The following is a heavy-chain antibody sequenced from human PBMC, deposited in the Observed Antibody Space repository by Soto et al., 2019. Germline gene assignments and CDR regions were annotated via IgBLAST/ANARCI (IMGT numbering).Heavy chain of an antibody. D-gene: IGHD6-13*01. CDR3: AKGDSSWYVNWFDP. J-gene: IGHJ5*02. CDR1: GFTFGYYA. CDR2: VSGSGAST. V-gene: IGHV3-23*01. Sequence: GGSLRLSCAASGFTFGYYAMSWVRQAPGKGLEWVSAVSGSGASTYYADSMKGRLNISRDNSKNTVHLQMNNLRADDTAVYYCAKGDSSWYVNWFDPWGQGTLVTVSS.